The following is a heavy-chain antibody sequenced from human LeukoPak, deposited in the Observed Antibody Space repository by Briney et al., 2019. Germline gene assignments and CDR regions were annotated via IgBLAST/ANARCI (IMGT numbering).Heavy chain of an antibody. Sequence: SETLSLTCTVSGGSIRSYYWSWIRQPPGKGLEWIGYIYYSGSTNYNPSLKSRVTISVDTSKNQFSLKLSSVTAADTAVYYCARHVQDYYYYGMDVWGQGTTVTVSS. CDR1: GGSIRSYY. CDR2: IYYSGST. CDR3: ARHVQDYYYYGMDV. V-gene: IGHV4-59*08. J-gene: IGHJ6*02.